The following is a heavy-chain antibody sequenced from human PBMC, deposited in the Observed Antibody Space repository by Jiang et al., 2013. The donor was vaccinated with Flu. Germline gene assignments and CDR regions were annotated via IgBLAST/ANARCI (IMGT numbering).Heavy chain of an antibody. CDR1: GFTFSSYA. CDR2: ISYDGSNK. Sequence: QLLESGGGVVQPGRSLRLSCAASGFTFSSYAMHWVRQAPGKGLEWVAVISYDGSNKYYADSVKGRFTISRDNSKNTLYLQMNSLRAEDTAVYYCARDPQGFHYGMDVWGQGTTVTVSS. CDR3: ARDPQGFHYGMDV. V-gene: IGHV3-30-3*01. D-gene: IGHD3-10*01. J-gene: IGHJ6*02.